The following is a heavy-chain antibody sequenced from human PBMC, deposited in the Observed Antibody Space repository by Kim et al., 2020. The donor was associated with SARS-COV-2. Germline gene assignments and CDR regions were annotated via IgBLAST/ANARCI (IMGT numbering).Heavy chain of an antibody. D-gene: IGHD3-9*01. CDR3: ARHLVYYDILTGSVYAFDI. Sequence: SRVTISVDTSKNQFSLKLSSVTAADTAVYYCARHLVYYDILTGSVYAFDIWGQGTMVTVSS. J-gene: IGHJ3*02. V-gene: IGHV4-39*01.